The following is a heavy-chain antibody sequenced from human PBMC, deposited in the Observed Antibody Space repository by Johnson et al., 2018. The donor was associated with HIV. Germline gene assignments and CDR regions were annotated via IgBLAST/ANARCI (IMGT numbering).Heavy chain of an antibody. CDR3: ARGDSSSWPTFENDSFDI. Sequence: VQLVESGGGVVQPGRSLRLSCAASGFTFSSYGMHWVRQAPGKGLEWVAVIWYDGSNKYYADSVKGRFTISRDNSKNTLYLQVNSLRAEDTAVYYCARGDSSSWPTFENDSFDIWGQGTMVTVSS. CDR2: IWYDGSNK. CDR1: GFTFSSYG. D-gene: IGHD6-13*01. V-gene: IGHV3-30*19. J-gene: IGHJ3*02.